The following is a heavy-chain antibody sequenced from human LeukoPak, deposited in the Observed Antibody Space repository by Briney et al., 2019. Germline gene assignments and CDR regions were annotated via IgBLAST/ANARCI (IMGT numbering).Heavy chain of an antibody. Sequence: GGSLRLSCAASGFTFSSYAMSWVRQAPGKGLEWVSAISGSGGSTYYADSVKGRFTISRDNSKNTLYLQMNSLRAEDTAVYYCARDLYYDFWNYGMDVWGQGTTVTVSS. CDR3: ARDLYYDFWNYGMDV. CDR1: GFTFSSYA. D-gene: IGHD3-3*01. J-gene: IGHJ6*02. V-gene: IGHV3-23*01. CDR2: ISGSGGST.